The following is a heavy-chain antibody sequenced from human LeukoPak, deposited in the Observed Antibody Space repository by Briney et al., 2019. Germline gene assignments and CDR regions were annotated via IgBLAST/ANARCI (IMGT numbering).Heavy chain of an antibody. V-gene: IGHV4-39*01. CDR2: IYSSGST. CDR3: AKSGGYGLIDY. CDR1: GASVSGSPYY. J-gene: IGHJ4*02. D-gene: IGHD1-26*01. Sequence: KPSETLSLTCTVSGASVSGSPYYWGWIRQPPGKGLEWIGSIYSSGSTYYNASLQSRVTISIETSKNQISLGLNSVTAADTAIYYCAKSGGYGLIDYWGQGTLVTVSS.